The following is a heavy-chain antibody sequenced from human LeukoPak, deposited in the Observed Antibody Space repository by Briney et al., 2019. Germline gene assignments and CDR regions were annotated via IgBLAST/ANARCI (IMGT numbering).Heavy chain of an antibody. V-gene: IGHV4-38-2*02. CDR1: GYSISSGYY. CDR2: IYHSGST. J-gene: IGHJ4*02. CDR3: ARVHLYYYDSSGYCFDY. Sequence: PSETLSLTCTVSGYSISSGYYWGWIRQPPGKGLEWIGSIYHSGSTYYNPSLKSRVTISVDTSKNQFSLKLSSVTAADTAVYYCARVHLYYYDSSGYCFDYWGQGTLVTVSS. D-gene: IGHD3-22*01.